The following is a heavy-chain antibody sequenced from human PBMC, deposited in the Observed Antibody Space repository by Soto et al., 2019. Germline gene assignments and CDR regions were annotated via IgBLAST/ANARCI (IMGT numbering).Heavy chain of an antibody. D-gene: IGHD3-10*01. V-gene: IGHV3-9*01. Sequence: FLRLSCAPSGLIFDDYAMHWVRQAPGKGLEWVTGISWNSGTIGYADSVKGRFTISRDNGKNSLYLQMNSLRAEDTALYYCARDVWSRASGPPDSWGQGTLVTV. CDR1: GLIFDDYA. CDR2: ISWNSGTI. J-gene: IGHJ4*02. CDR3: ARDVWSRASGPPDS.